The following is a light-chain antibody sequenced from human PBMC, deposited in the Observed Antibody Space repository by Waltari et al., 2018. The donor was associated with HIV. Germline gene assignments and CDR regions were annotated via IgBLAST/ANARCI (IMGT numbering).Light chain of an antibody. V-gene: IGLV1-47*01. CDR1: SSNIGSNY. CDR2: RNN. CDR3: ATWDDSLSGLWV. J-gene: IGLJ3*02. Sequence: QSVLTQPPSASGTPGQRVTISCSGSSSNIGSNYVYWYQQLPGTAPKLLIYRNNQGPSGVPDRFSGSKSGTSASLAISGLRSEDEADYYCATWDDSLSGLWVFGGGTKLTVL.